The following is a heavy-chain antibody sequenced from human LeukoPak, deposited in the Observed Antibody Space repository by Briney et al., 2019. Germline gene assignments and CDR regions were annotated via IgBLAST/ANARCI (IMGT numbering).Heavy chain of an antibody. J-gene: IGHJ4*02. CDR2: ISWNSGSI. V-gene: IGHV3-9*01. D-gene: IGHD3-10*01. CDR1: GFTFDDYA. Sequence: GGSLRLSCAASGFTFDDYAMHWVRQAPGKGLEWVSGISWNSGSIGYAYSVKGRITISRDNAKNSLYLQMNSLRAEDTALYYCAKGELVVWGQGTLVTVSS. CDR3: AKGELVV.